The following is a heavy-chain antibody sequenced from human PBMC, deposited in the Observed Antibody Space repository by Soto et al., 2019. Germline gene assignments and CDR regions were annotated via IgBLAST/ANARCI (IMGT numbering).Heavy chain of an antibody. CDR1: GDSISTVDYF. CDR2: IYKSATT. D-gene: IGHD2-15*01. CDR3: ARGRYCLTGRCFPNWFDS. J-gene: IGHJ5*01. V-gene: IGHV4-30-4*01. Sequence: TLSLTCSVSGDSISTVDYFWAWVRQPPGQALEYIGYIYKSATTYYNPSFESRVAIPLDTSKSQFSLNVTSLTAADTAVYFCARGRYCLTGRCFPNWFDSWGQGTLVTVSS.